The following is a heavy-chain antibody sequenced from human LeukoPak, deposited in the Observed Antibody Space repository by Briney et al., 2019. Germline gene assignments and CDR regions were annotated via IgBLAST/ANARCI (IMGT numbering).Heavy chain of an antibody. CDR2: IAPNSDYI. J-gene: IGHJ4*02. Sequence: GGSLRLSCAASGFTFSFYSMNWVRQAPGRGLEWVSSIAPNSDYIFYAASVNGRFTISRDNSKNTLYLQMNSLRAEDTAVHYCAKVRSSGWYPSGFDYWGQGTLVTVSS. CDR3: AKVRSSGWYPSGFDY. D-gene: IGHD6-19*01. CDR1: GFTFSFYS. V-gene: IGHV3-21*04.